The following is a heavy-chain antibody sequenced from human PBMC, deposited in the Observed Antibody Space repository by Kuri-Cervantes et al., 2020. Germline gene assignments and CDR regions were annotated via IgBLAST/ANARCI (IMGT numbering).Heavy chain of an antibody. V-gene: IGHV2-70*04. CDR1: VYSLSTSRMR. Sequence: SGPTLVKPTQTVTLTCTFSVYSLSTSRMRVSWIRQPPGKALEWLARIDWDDDKFYSTSLKTRLTISKDTYKNQVVLTMTNMDPVDTATYYCARDTGTTAPDYYYYMDVWGKGTTVTVSS. CDR2: IDWDDDK. D-gene: IGHD4-17*01. J-gene: IGHJ6*03. CDR3: ARDTGTTAPDYYYYMDV.